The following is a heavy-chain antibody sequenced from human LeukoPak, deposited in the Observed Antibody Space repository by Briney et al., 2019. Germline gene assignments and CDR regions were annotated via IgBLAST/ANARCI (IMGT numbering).Heavy chain of an antibody. CDR2: IIPIFGTA. V-gene: IGHV1-69*05. D-gene: IGHD3-22*01. J-gene: IGHJ4*02. Sequence: ASVKVSCKASGGTFSSYAISWVRQAPGQGLEWMGRIIPIFGTANYAQKFQGRVTITTDESTSTAYMELSSLRSEDTAVYYCARVKSITMIVVVIPTYYFDYWGQGTLVTVSS. CDR1: GGTFSSYA. CDR3: ARVKSITMIVVVIPTYYFDY.